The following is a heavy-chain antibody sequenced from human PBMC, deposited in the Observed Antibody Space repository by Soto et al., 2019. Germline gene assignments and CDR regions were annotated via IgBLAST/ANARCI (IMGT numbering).Heavy chain of an antibody. V-gene: IGHV3-30-3*01. D-gene: IGHD6-6*01. J-gene: IGHJ1*01. CDR3: ARSRSSSSFFEYFQH. CDR1: GFTFSSYA. Sequence: QVQLVESGGGVVQPGRSLRLSCAASGFTFSSYAMHWVRQAPGKGLEWVAVISYDGSNKYYADSVKGRFTISRDNSKNTLYLQMNSLRAEDTAVYYCARSRSSSSFFEYFQHWGKGTLVTVSS. CDR2: ISYDGSNK.